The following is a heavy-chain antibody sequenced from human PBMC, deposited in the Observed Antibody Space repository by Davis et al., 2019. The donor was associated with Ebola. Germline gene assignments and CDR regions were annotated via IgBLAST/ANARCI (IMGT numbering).Heavy chain of an antibody. Sequence: GESLKISCAASGFTFSDYYMSWIRQAPGKGLEWVSYISSSGSTKYYADSVKGRFTISRDNAKNSLYLQMNSLRAEDTAVYYCATRVLGYCSAWGQGTLVTVSS. CDR3: ATRVLGYCSA. CDR2: ISSSGSTK. D-gene: IGHD2-15*01. J-gene: IGHJ5*02. CDR1: GFTFSDYY. V-gene: IGHV3-11*04.